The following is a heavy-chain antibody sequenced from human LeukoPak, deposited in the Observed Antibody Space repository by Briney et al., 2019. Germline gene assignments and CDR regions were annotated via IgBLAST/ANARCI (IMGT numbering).Heavy chain of an antibody. D-gene: IGHD2-8*01. CDR3: TRDALAAAFRLEWYYFVF. CDR2: ISGGGDGT. J-gene: IGHJ4*02. Sequence: HTGGSLRLSCAASGFIFSTCAMNWVRQAPGKGLEWVSTISGGGDGTLYPDSVKGRFTISRDNAKNSVYLQMNSLRAEDTAVYHGTRDALAAAFRLEWYYFVFWGQGSLVAVSS. CDR1: GFIFSTCA. V-gene: IGHV3-23*01.